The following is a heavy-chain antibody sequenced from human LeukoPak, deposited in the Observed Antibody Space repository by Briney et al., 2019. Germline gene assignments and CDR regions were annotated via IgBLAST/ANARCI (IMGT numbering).Heavy chain of an antibody. CDR3: AKDAFYWTYASYYHDMDV. CDR1: GFTFSSYA. J-gene: IGHJ6*03. D-gene: IGHD1-7*01. Sequence: GGSLRLSCAASGFTFSSYAMSWVRQAPGKGLEWVSVIYSGGSTYYADSVKGRFTISRDNSKNTLYVQMNSLRAEDTAVYYCAKDAFYWTYASYYHDMDVWGEGTTVTVSS. CDR2: IYSGGST. V-gene: IGHV3-23*03.